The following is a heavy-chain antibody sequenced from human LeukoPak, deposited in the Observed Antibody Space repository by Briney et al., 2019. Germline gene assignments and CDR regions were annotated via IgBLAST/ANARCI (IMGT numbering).Heavy chain of an antibody. Sequence: QPGGSLRLSCAASGFTFSSYAMTWVRQAPGKGLEWVSAILASGGGTNYADSAKGRFTISRDNSKKTLYLQMNSLRAEDTAVYYCAKNYYDSSGYYSWYFDYWGQGTQVTVSS. D-gene: IGHD3-22*01. CDR2: ILASGGGT. CDR3: AKNYYDSSGYYSWYFDY. CDR1: GFTFSSYA. V-gene: IGHV3-23*01. J-gene: IGHJ4*02.